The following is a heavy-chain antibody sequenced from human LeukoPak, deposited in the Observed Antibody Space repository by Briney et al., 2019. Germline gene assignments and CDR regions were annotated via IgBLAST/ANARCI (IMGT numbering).Heavy chain of an antibody. Sequence: PGGSLRLSCAASGFTFSSYWMSWVRQAPGKGLEWVANIKQDGSGKYYVGSVKGRFTISRDNAKNSLYLQMNSLRAEDTAVYYCAREIRGSKAARNHDAFDIWGQGTMVTVSS. CDR2: IKQDGSGK. V-gene: IGHV3-7*01. J-gene: IGHJ3*02. CDR3: AREIRGSKAARNHDAFDI. CDR1: GFTFSSYW. D-gene: IGHD6-6*01.